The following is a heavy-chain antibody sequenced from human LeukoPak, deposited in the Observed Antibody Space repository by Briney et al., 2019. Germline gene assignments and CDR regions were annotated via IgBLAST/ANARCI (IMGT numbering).Heavy chain of an antibody. CDR2: ISSSSSYI. Sequence: GGSLRLSCAASGFTFSIYSMNWVRQPPGKGLEWVSSISSSSSYIYYADSVKGRFTISRDNAKNSLYLQMNSLRAEDTDVYYCARDVRYYYDSSGYSYYFDYWGQGTLVTVSS. CDR3: ARDVRYYYDSSGYSYYFDY. V-gene: IGHV3-21*01. D-gene: IGHD3-22*01. CDR1: GFTFSIYS. J-gene: IGHJ4*02.